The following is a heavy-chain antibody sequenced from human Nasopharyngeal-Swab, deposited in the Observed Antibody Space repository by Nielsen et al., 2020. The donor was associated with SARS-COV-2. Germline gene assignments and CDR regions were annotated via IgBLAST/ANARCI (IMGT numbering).Heavy chain of an antibody. CDR2: INPHSGDT. Sequence: ASVKVSCKASGYFFTDYYMHWVRQAPGEGLEYMGRINPHSGDTNFAQKFQGRVTGTRDTSINTAYMELSSLRFDDTAVYYCARDDGDVPGMTGSGPPGGYWGQGTLVTVSS. CDR1: GYFFTDYY. V-gene: IGHV1-2*06. CDR3: ARDDGDVPGMTGSGPPGGY. D-gene: IGHD1-14*01. J-gene: IGHJ4*02.